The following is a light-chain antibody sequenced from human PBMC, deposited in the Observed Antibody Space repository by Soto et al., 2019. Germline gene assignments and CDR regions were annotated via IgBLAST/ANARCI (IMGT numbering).Light chain of an antibody. J-gene: IGKJ1*01. Sequence: DVVMTQSPLSLPVTLGQPASISCRSSQSLVYSDGITYLSWFQQRPGQSPRRLIYTVSNRDSGVPDRFSGSGSGTDFTLKISRVEAEDVGVYYCMKGTHLWTFGQGTKVEIK. V-gene: IGKV2-30*01. CDR2: TVS. CDR3: MKGTHLWT. CDR1: QSLVYSDGITY.